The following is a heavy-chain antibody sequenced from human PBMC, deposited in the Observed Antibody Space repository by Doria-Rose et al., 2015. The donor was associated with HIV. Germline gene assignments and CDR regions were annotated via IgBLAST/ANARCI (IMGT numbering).Heavy chain of an antibody. J-gene: IGHJ4*02. V-gene: IGHV2-26*01. CDR3: ARIKSSRWYHKYYFDF. CDR2: IYPDDER. D-gene: IGHD6-13*01. CDR1: GVSLSSPGMG. Sequence: ESGPVLVKPTETLTLTCTVSGVSLSSPGMGVSWIRQPPGKALEWLANIYPDDERSYNTSLKISLTISGGTSKCQVFLTMTDMDSVYTATYYCARIKSSRWYHKYYFDFWGEGTLVIVSA.